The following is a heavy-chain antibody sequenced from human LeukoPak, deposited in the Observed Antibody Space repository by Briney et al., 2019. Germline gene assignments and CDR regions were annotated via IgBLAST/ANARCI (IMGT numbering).Heavy chain of an antibody. D-gene: IGHD3-22*01. CDR2: INTDGTTT. CDR3: ARANDNDGSSGYSHDY. J-gene: IGHJ4*02. CDR1: GFTFSRYW. V-gene: IGHV3-74*01. Sequence: GGSLRLSCAASGFTFSRYWMHWVRQTPEKGLVWVSRINTDGTTTDYAGSVKGRFTISRDNAKSTLYLQMNSLRVEDTAVYYCARANDNDGSSGYSHDYWGQGTLVIVSS.